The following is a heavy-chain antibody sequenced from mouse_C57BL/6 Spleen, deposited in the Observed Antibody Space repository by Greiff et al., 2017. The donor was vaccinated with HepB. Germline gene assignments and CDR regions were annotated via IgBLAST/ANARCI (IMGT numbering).Heavy chain of an antibody. D-gene: IGHD2-5*01. Sequence: VQLQQSGPELVKPGASVKLSCKASGYTFTSYDINWVKQRPGQGLEWIGWIYPRDGSTKYNEKFKGKATLTVATSSSTAYMELHSLTSEDSAVYVCARGGTYDSNPWFAYWGQGTLVTVSA. CDR1: GYTFTSYD. V-gene: IGHV1-85*01. J-gene: IGHJ3*01. CDR3: ARGGTYDSNPWFAY. CDR2: IYPRDGST.